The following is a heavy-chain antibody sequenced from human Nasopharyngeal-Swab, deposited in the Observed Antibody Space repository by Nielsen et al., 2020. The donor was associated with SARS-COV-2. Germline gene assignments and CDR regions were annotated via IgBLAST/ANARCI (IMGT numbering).Heavy chain of an antibody. CDR3: VRPEGVATSFKYYFQYGMDV. D-gene: IGHD5-12*01. Sequence: GESLKISCKGSGYSFTSYWIAWVRQLRGKGLEWLGIIYPRDSDTRYRPSFQGQVTISADKSISTAYLQWSSLKASDTAMYYCVRPEGVATSFKYYFQYGMDVWGQGTMVTVPS. V-gene: IGHV5-51*01. CDR2: IYPRDSDT. J-gene: IGHJ6*02. CDR1: GYSFTSYW.